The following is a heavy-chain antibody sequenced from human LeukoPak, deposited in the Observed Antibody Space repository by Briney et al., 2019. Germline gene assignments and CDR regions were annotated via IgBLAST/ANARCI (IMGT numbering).Heavy chain of an antibody. CDR2: IIPIFGTA. V-gene: IGHV1-69*13. CDR1: GGTFSSYA. Sequence: GASVKVSCKASGGTFSSYAISWVRQAPGQGLEWMGGIIPIFGTANYAQKFQGRVTITADESTSTAYMELSSLRSEDTAVYYCARVSSSWYYYYYMDVWGKGTTVTVSS. D-gene: IGHD6-6*01. J-gene: IGHJ6*03. CDR3: ARVSSSWYYYYYMDV.